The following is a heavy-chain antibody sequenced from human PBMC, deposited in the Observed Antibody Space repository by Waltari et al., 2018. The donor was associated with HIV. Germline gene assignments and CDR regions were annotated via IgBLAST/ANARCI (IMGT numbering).Heavy chain of an antibody. CDR3: AKITAYYYDSSGYFYFDY. V-gene: IGHV3-23*04. CDR1: GFTFSSYA. D-gene: IGHD3-22*01. CDR2: ISGSGGSN. J-gene: IGHJ4*02. Sequence: EVQLVESGGGLVQPGGSLRLSCAASGFTFSSYAMSWVRQAPGKGLEWVSAISGSGGSNYCADSVKGRFTISRDKSKNTLYLQMNSLRAEDTAVYYCAKITAYYYDSSGYFYFDYWGQGTLVTVSS.